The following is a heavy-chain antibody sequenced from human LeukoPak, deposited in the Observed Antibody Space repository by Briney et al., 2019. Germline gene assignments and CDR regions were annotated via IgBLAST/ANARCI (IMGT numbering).Heavy chain of an antibody. D-gene: IGHD2-15*01. J-gene: IGHJ5*02. CDR1: GGSISSYY. Sequence: SETLSPTCTVSGGSISSYYWSWIRQPAGKGLEWIGRIYTSGSTNYNPSLKSRVTMSVDTSKNQFSLKLSSVTAADTAVYYCARALGYCSGGSCYSVSWFDPWGQGTLVTVSS. V-gene: IGHV4-4*07. CDR2: IYTSGST. CDR3: ARALGYCSGGSCYSVSWFDP.